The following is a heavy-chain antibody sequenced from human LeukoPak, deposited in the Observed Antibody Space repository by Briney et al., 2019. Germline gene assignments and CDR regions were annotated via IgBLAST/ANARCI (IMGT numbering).Heavy chain of an antibody. CDR1: GGSFSGYY. D-gene: IGHD6-19*01. J-gene: IGHJ4*02. V-gene: IGHV4-34*01. CDR2: INHSGST. CDR3: ARGRGAVAGKWLLYFDY. Sequence: SETLSLTCAVYGGSFSGYYWSWIRQPPGKGLEWIGEINHSGSTNYNPSLKSRVTISVDTSKNQFSLKLSSVTAADTAVYYCARGRGAVAGKWLLYFDYWGQGTLVTVSS.